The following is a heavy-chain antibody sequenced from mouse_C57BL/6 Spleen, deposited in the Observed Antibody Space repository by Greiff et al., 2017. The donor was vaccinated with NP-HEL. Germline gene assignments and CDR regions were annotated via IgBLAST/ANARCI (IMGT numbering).Heavy chain of an antibody. D-gene: IGHD1-2*01. J-gene: IGHJ2*01. CDR2: IRNKANGYTT. V-gene: IGHV7-3*01. CDR1: GFTFTDYY. CDR3: ARYIGYYGPFDY. Sequence: EVKLVESGGGLVQPGGSLSLSCAASGFTFTDYYMSWVRQPPGKALEWLGFIRNKANGYTTEYSASVKGRFTISRDNSQSILYLQMNALRAEDSATYYCARYIGYYGPFDYWGQGTTLTVSS.